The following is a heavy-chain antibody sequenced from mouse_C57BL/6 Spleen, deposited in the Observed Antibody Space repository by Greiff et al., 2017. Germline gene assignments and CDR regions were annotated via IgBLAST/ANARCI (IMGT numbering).Heavy chain of an antibody. V-gene: IGHV1-15*01. J-gene: IGHJ2*01. CDR1: GYTFTDYE. CDR3: SSTPDGYHCVSFDY. CDR2: IDPETGGT. Sequence: VKLQESGAELVRSGASVTLSCKASGYTFTDYEMHWVTQTHVHGLEWIGAIDPETGGTAYNQKFKGKAILTADKSSSTAYMELRSRTSEDSAVYYCSSTPDGYHCVSFDYWGQGPPLTVSS. D-gene: IGHD2-3*01.